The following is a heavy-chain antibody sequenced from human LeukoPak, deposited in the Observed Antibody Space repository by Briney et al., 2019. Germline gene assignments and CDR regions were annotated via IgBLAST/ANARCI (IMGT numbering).Heavy chain of an antibody. Sequence: SETLSLTCTVSGGSVSSGSYYWSWIRQPPGKGLEWLGYIYYSGSTNYNPSLKSRVTISVDTSKNQSSLKLSSVTAADTAVYYCAATLGPNYDILTGFDAFDIWGQGTMVTVSS. CDR1: GGSVSSGSYY. CDR2: IYYSGST. V-gene: IGHV4-61*01. CDR3: AATLGPNYDILTGFDAFDI. D-gene: IGHD3-9*01. J-gene: IGHJ3*02.